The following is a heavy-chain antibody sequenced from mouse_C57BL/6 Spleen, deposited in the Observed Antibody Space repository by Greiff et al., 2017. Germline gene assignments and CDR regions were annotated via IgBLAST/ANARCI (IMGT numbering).Heavy chain of an antibody. J-gene: IGHJ1*03. CDR3: GRRPYYYGSSRYWYFDG. Sequence: ESGPGILQPSQTLSLTCSFSGFSLSTFGMGVGWIRPPSGKGLEWLAHIWWDDDKYYNPALKSLRTISKDTSKHQVVLKIANVDTADTATYYCGRRPYYYGSSRYWYFDGWGTGTTVTVYS. CDR1: GFSLSTFGMG. V-gene: IGHV8-8*01. CDR2: IWWDDDK. D-gene: IGHD1-1*01.